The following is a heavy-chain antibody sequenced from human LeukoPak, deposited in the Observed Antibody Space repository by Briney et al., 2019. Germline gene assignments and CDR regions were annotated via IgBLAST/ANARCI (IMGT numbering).Heavy chain of an antibody. CDR3: ARPHNNSLDNAFDI. V-gene: IGHV3-23*01. J-gene: IGHJ3*02. CDR2: ISGSGGST. CDR1: GFTFSSYA. Sequence: GSLRLSCAASGFTFSSYAMSWVRQAPGKGLEWVSAISGSGGSTYYADSVKGRFTISRDNSENILYLQMNNLRAEDTAVYYCARPHNNSLDNAFDIWGQGTWVTVSS. D-gene: IGHD1/OR15-1a*01.